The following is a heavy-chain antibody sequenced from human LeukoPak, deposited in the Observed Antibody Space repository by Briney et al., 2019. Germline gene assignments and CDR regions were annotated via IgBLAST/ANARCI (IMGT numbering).Heavy chain of an antibody. Sequence: SETLSLTCAVYGGSFSGYYWSWIRQPPGKGLEWIGYIYYSGSTNYNPSLKSRVTISVDTSKNQFSLKLSSVTAADTAVYYCARVSGWSNNWFDPWGQGTLVTVSS. J-gene: IGHJ5*02. CDR3: ARVSGWSNNWFDP. V-gene: IGHV4-59*01. CDR2: IYYSGST. D-gene: IGHD3-10*01. CDR1: GGSFSGYY.